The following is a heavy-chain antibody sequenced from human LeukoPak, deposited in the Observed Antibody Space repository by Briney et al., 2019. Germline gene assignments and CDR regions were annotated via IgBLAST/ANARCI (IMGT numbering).Heavy chain of an antibody. J-gene: IGHJ4*02. CDR1: GYTFTSYY. Sequence: GASVNVSCKASGYTFTSYYMHWVRQAPGQGLEWMGIINPSGGSTSYAQKFQGRVTMTRDTSTSTVYMELSSLRSEDTAVYYCAKDRLLDGYNNYWGQGTLVTFSS. V-gene: IGHV1-46*01. CDR3: AKDRLLDGYNNY. D-gene: IGHD5-24*01. CDR2: INPSGGST.